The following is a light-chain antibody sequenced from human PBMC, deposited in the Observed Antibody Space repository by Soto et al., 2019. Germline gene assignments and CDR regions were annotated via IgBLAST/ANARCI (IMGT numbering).Light chain of an antibody. CDR2: ATS. V-gene: IGKV3-20*01. Sequence: EIVLTRSPGTLSLSPGERATLSCRASQTVSTSYFAWYQQKPGQAPRLLIYATSNRATGIPDRFSGSGSGTDFSLTITRLEPEDFAVYYCHQYGSSPFTFGGGTKVEIK. CDR3: HQYGSSPFT. J-gene: IGKJ4*01. CDR1: QTVSTSY.